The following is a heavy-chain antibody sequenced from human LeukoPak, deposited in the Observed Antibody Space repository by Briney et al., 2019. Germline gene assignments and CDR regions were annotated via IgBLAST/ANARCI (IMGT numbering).Heavy chain of an antibody. CDR1: GFTFSSYW. J-gene: IGHJ5*02. CDR3: ARDYYDFWSGFRWFDP. D-gene: IGHD3-3*01. V-gene: IGHV3-7*01. Sequence: GGSLRLSCAASGFTFSSYWMSWVRQAPGKGLEWVANIKQDGSVKYYVDSVKGRFTISRDNAKNSLYLQMNSLRAEDTAVYYCARDYYDFWSGFRWFDPWGQGTLVTVSS. CDR2: IKQDGSVK.